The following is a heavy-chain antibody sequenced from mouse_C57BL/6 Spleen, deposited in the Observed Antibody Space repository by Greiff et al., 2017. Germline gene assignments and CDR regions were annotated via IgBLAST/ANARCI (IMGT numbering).Heavy chain of an antibody. CDR3: ARWSYYGSSYWYFDV. V-gene: IGHV1-55*01. D-gene: IGHD1-1*01. CDR1: GYTFTSYW. J-gene: IGHJ1*03. Sequence: QVQLQQPGAELVKPGASVKMSCKASGYTFTSYWITWVKQRPGQGLEWIGDIYPGSGSTNYNEKFKSKATLTVDTSSSTAYMQRSSLTSEDSAVYYCARWSYYGSSYWYFDVWGTGTTVTVSS. CDR2: IYPGSGST.